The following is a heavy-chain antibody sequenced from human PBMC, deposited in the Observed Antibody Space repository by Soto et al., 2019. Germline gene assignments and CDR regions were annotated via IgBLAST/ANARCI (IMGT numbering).Heavy chain of an antibody. CDR2: IIPIFGTA. CDR1: GGTFSSYA. CDR3: ATLNLDDYGDAEGGY. V-gene: IGHV1-69*01. J-gene: IGHJ4*02. D-gene: IGHD4-17*01. Sequence: QVQLVQSGAEVKKPGSSVKVSCKASGGTFSSYAISWVRQAPGQGLEWMGGIIPIFGTANYAQKFQGRVTITADETTSTAYMGLSSLRSEDTAVYYCATLNLDDYGDAEGGYWGQGTLVTVSS.